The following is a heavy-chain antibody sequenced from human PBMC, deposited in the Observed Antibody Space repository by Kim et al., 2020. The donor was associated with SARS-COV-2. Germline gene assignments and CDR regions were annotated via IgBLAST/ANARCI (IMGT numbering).Heavy chain of an antibody. Sequence: ASVKVSCKASGYTFTSYGISWVRQAPGQGLEWMGWISAYNGNTNYAQKLQGRVTMTTDTSTSTAYMELRSLRSDDTAVYYCARDPNDYGDYDEAFDIWGQGTMVTVSS. D-gene: IGHD4-17*01. CDR2: ISAYNGNT. V-gene: IGHV1-18*01. CDR3: ARDPNDYGDYDEAFDI. CDR1: GYTFTSYG. J-gene: IGHJ3*02.